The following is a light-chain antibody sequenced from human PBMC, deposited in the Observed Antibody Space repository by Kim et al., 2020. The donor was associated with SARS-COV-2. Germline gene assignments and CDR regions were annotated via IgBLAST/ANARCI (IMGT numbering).Light chain of an antibody. V-gene: IGLV3-1*01. CDR1: KLGDKY. J-gene: IGLJ2*01. CDR2: QDS. CDR3: QAWDSSTDVV. Sequence: SYELTQPPSVSVSPGQTASITCSGDKLGDKYACWYQQKPGQSPVLVIYQDSKRPSGIPERFSGSNSGNTATLTISGTQAMDEADYYCQAWDSSTDVVFGGGPQRTAL.